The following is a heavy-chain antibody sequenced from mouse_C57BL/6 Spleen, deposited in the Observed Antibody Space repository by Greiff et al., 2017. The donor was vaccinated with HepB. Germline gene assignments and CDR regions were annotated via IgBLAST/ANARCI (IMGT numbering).Heavy chain of an antibody. J-gene: IGHJ4*01. CDR3: ARHGHYYGNYYAMDY. Sequence: EVKVEESGGGLVQPGGSLKLSCAASGFTFSDYYMYWVRQTPEKRLEWVAYISNGGGRTYYPDTVKGRFTISRDNAKNTLYLQMSRLKSEDTAMYYCARHGHYYGNYYAMDYWGQGTSVTVSS. CDR2: ISNGGGRT. V-gene: IGHV5-12*01. D-gene: IGHD1-1*01. CDR1: GFTFSDYY.